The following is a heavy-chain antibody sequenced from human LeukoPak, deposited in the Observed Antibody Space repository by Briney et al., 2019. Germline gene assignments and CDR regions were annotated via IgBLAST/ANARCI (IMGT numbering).Heavy chain of an antibody. J-gene: IGHJ6*03. CDR3: ARQYYDILTGYYYYMDV. CDR1: GGSFSGYY. Sequence: SETLSLTCAVYGGSFSGYYWSWIRQPPGKGLEWIGEINHSGSTNYNPSLKSRVTISVDTSKNQFSLKLSSVTAADTAVYYCARQYYDILTGYYYYMDVWGKGTTVTVSS. CDR2: INHSGST. D-gene: IGHD3-9*01. V-gene: IGHV4-34*01.